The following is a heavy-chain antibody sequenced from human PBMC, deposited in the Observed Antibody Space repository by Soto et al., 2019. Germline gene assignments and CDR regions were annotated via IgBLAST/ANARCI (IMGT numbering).Heavy chain of an antibody. CDR1: GFTFSSYG. Sequence: GGSLRLSCAASGFTFSSYGMHWVRQAPGKGLEWVAVISYDGSNKYYADSVKGRFTISRDNSKNTLYLQMNSLRAEDTAVYYCAKDRVAAALGYFQHWGQGTLVTVSS. D-gene: IGHD6-13*01. CDR2: ISYDGSNK. J-gene: IGHJ1*01. CDR3: AKDRVAAALGYFQH. V-gene: IGHV3-30*18.